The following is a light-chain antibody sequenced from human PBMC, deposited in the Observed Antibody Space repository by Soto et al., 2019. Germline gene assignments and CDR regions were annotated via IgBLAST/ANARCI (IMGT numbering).Light chain of an antibody. CDR1: QSVSSY. V-gene: IGKV3-15*01. CDR2: GAS. Sequence: DIVLTQSPATLSLSPWERATLSCRASQSVSSYLAWYQQKPGQAPRLLIYGASTRATGIPARFSGSGSGTEFTLTISSLQSEDFAVYYCQQYNNWPWTFGQGTKVDIK. J-gene: IGKJ1*01. CDR3: QQYNNWPWT.